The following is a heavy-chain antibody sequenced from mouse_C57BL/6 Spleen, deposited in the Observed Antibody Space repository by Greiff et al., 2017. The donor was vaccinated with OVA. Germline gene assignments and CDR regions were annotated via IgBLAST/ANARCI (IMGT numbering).Heavy chain of an antibody. Sequence: VQLQQPGAELVQPGASVKLSCKASGYTFTSYWMHWVKQRPGRGLAWSGRIDPNSGGTKYNEKFKGKATLTVDKPSSTAYLQLSSRTSEDSAVYEGAREAYPTASFDDWGQGTTLTVSS. J-gene: IGHJ2*01. CDR2: IDPNSGGT. D-gene: IGHD2-10*01. CDR1: GYTFTSYW. CDR3: AREAYPTASFDD. V-gene: IGHV1-72*01.